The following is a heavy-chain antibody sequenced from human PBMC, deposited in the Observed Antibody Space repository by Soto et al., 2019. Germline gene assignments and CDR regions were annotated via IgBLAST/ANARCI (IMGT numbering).Heavy chain of an antibody. D-gene: IGHD3-22*01. CDR3: ASRRYYDSRGYYYYYFAY. CDR1: GFTFSNYA. Sequence: PGGSLRLSCAASGFTFSNYAMSWVRQAPGKGLEWVSGISDSGGSTYYADSVKGRFTISRDNSKNTLILQLSSLRADDTAIYYCASRRYYDSRGYYYYYFAYWGQGTLVTVSS. CDR2: ISDSGGST. V-gene: IGHV3-23*01. J-gene: IGHJ4*02.